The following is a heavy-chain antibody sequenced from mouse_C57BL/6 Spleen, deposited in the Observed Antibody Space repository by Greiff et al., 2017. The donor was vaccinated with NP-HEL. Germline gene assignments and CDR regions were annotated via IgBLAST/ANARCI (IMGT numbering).Heavy chain of an antibody. D-gene: IGHD1-1*01. V-gene: IGHV1-53*01. CDR2: INPSNGGT. Sequence: QVQLQQPGPELVKPGASVKLSCKASGYTFTSYWMHWVKQRPGQGLEWIGNINPSNGGTNYNEKFKSKATLTVDKSSSTAYMQLSSLTSEDSAVYYCARGDYYGSTYYFDYWGQGTTLTVSS. J-gene: IGHJ2*01. CDR3: ARGDYYGSTYYFDY. CDR1: GYTFTSYW.